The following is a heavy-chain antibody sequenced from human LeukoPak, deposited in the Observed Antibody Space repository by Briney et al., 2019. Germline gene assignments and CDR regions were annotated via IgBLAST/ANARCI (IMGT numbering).Heavy chain of an antibody. D-gene: IGHD3-10*01. V-gene: IGHV3-7*01. CDR1: GFTFSSYW. J-gene: IGHJ4*02. CDR2: IKPDGSNK. Sequence: GGSLRLSCAASGFTFSSYWMTWVRQAPGKGLEWVANIKPDGSNKYYADSVKGRFTISRDNSKNTLYLQMNSLRAEDTAVYYCAKGLLWFGERGFDYWGQGTLVTVSS. CDR3: AKGLLWFGERGFDY.